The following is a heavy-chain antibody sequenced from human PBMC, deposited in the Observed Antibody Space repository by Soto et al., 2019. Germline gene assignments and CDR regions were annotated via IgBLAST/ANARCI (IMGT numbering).Heavy chain of an antibody. Sequence: GESLKISCQGSGYRFTSYWIGWVRQMPGKGLEWMGIIYPGDSDTRYSPSFQGQVTISADKSISTAYLQWSSLRSEDTAMYYCARDSIAAAGTDYWGQGTLVTVSS. V-gene: IGHV5-51*01. CDR1: GYRFTSYW. CDR3: ARDSIAAAGTDY. D-gene: IGHD6-13*01. CDR2: IYPGDSDT. J-gene: IGHJ4*02.